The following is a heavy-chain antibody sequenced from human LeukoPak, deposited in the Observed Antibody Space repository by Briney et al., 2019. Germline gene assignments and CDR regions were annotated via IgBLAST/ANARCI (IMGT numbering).Heavy chain of an antibody. CDR2: IYGGGTT. Sequence: GGSLRLSCAASGFTVSSNYMSWVRQAPGKGLEWVSVIYGGGTTYYADSVKGRFTISRDNAKNSLYLQMNSLRAEDTAVYYCARGVEMATIDYYYYMDVWGKGTTVTISS. CDR3: ARGVEMATIDYYYYMDV. V-gene: IGHV3-53*01. CDR1: GFTVSSNY. D-gene: IGHD5-24*01. J-gene: IGHJ6*03.